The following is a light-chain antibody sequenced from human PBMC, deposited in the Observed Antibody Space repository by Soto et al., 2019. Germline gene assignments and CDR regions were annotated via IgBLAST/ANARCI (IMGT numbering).Light chain of an antibody. J-gene: IGKJ3*01. V-gene: IGKV3-11*01. CDR1: QSVRGS. Sequence: EIVLTQSPGTLSLSPGERATLSCRASQSVRGSVACYHQKPGQPPRRPIYDASNTATGIPARFSGSGSVTYVTLTISSLEPEDFAVYYGQQRSKWPRPFTFGPGTKVDIK. CDR2: DAS. CDR3: QQRSKWPRPFT.